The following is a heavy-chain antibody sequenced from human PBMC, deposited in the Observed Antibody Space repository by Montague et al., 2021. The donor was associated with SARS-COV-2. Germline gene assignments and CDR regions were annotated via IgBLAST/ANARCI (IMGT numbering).Heavy chain of an antibody. J-gene: IGHJ4*02. CDR1: GGSVSSISSH. D-gene: IGHD4-17*01. CDR3: ARLYGSSFGY. CDR2: FYYAGGT. V-gene: IGHV4-39*01. Sequence: SETLSLTCTVSGGSVSSISSHWGWIRQPPGKGLEYIGSFYYAGGTQYNPSLKSRVTISVDTSNDQFSLKMNSVTAADTAVYFCARLYGSSFGYWGQGTLVTVSS.